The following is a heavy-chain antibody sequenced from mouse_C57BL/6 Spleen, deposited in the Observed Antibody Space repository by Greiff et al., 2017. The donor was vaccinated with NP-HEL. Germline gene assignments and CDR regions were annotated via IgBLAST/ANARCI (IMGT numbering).Heavy chain of an antibody. CDR3: ARDPVWDVWYFDV. CDR1: GFTFSDYY. V-gene: IGHV5-16*01. Sequence: EVKLMESEGGLVQPGSSMKLSCTASGFTFSDYYMAWVRPVPEKGLEWVANINYDGSSTYYLDSLKSRFIISRDNAKNILYLQMSSLKSEDTATYYCARDPVWDVWYFDVWGTGTTVTVSS. CDR2: INYDGSST. J-gene: IGHJ1*03. D-gene: IGHD4-1*01.